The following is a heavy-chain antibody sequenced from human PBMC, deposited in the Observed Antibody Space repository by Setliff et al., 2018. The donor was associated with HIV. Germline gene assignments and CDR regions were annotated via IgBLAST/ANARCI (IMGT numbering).Heavy chain of an antibody. CDR1: DGSFSDYY. J-gene: IGHJ3*02. D-gene: IGHD3-22*01. V-gene: IGHV4-34*01. CDR2: IHHTGSA. CDR3: ARSLVPSGYYYGRHAFDI. Sequence: SETLSLTCAVSDGSFSDYYWAWIRQAPGKGLEWLGLIHHTGSATYNPSLQSRVAVSVNMPNNQFFLELTSVTAADTGLYYCARSLVPSGYYYGRHAFDIWGQGTKVTVSS.